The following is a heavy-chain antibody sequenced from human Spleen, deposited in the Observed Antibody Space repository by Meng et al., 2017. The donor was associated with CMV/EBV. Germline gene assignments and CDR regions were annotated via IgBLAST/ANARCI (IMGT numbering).Heavy chain of an antibody. J-gene: IGHJ4*02. CDR3: ARAYTRSNYYSSSGPLFD. CDR2: LVPVFGVP. V-gene: IGHV1-69*05. CDR1: FGTRA. Sequence: FGTRAITGVRQAPGKGLEWMGGLVPVFGVPNYAPDFQGRATIAIDDSTTTAYLDLTGLRSEDTALYYCARAYTRSNYYSSSGPLFDWGQGTLVTVSS. D-gene: IGHD6-19*01.